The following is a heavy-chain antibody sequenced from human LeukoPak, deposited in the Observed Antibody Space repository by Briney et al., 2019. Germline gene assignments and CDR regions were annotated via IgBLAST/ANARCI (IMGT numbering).Heavy chain of an antibody. V-gene: IGHV3-23*01. Sequence: GGSLRLSCAASGFTFSIYALDWVRQAPGKGLEWVSAISGSGGFTYYADSVKGRFTISRDNSKNTLYLQMNSLRAEDTAVYYCAKHLLVGGTRGAYAFDIWGRGTMVTVSS. CDR1: GFTFSIYA. J-gene: IGHJ3*02. CDR2: ISGSGGFT. CDR3: AKHLLVGGTRGAYAFDI. D-gene: IGHD1-26*01.